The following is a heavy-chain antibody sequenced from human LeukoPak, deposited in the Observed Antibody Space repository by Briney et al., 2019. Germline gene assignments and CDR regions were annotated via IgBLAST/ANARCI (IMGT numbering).Heavy chain of an antibody. CDR3: ARASSVGFWTHSTVRLRFDY. CDR1: GGTFSSYA. D-gene: IGHD3/OR15-3a*01. Sequence: GSSVKVSCKAPGGTFSSYAISWVRQAPGQGLEWMGGIIPIFGTANYAQKFQGRVTITADESTSTAYMELSSLRSEDTAVYYCARASSVGFWTHSTVRLRFDYWGQGTLVTVSS. CDR2: IIPIFGTA. J-gene: IGHJ4*02. V-gene: IGHV1-69*01.